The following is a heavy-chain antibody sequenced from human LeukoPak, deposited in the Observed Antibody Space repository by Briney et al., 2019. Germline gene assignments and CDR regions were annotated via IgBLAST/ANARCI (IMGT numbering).Heavy chain of an antibody. CDR3: ARDQAMDDF. CDR2: INQDASEK. Sequence: GSLRLSCAASGFPFGNYWRNWVRQAPGKGLEWVANINQDASEKNYVDSVKGRFNNSRDNAKNSLSLQMNSLRAEDTAVYYCARDQAMDDFWGQGTLVAVSS. J-gene: IGHJ4*02. D-gene: IGHD5-18*01. V-gene: IGHV3-7*03. CDR1: GFPFGNYW.